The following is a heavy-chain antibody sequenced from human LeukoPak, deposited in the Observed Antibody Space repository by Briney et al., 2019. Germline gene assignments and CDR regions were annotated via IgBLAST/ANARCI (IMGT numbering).Heavy chain of an antibody. D-gene: IGHD5-18*01. CDR1: GFTFSSYW. CDR3: AREGLGFSYSL. CDR2: LNTDGTIT. V-gene: IGHV3-74*01. J-gene: IGHJ4*02. Sequence: PGGSLRLSCAASGFTFSSYWMHWVRQAPGKGLVWVSRLNTDGTITNYADSVKGRFTISRDNAKNTVYLQMNSLRAEDTAVYYCAREGLGFSYSLWGQGTLVTVFS.